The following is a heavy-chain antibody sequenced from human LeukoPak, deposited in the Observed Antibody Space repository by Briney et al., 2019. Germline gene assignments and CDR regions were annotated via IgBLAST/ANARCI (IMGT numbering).Heavy chain of an antibody. Sequence: GGSLRLSCAASGFTFSNAWMSWVRQVPGKGLEWVSVIYSGGSTYYADSVKGRFTISRDNSKNTLYLQMNSLRAEDTAVYYCARDGKEGINPDYFDYWGQGTLVTVSS. J-gene: IGHJ4*02. CDR2: IYSGGST. CDR1: GFTFSNAW. D-gene: IGHD1-1*01. CDR3: ARDGKEGINPDYFDY. V-gene: IGHV3-53*01.